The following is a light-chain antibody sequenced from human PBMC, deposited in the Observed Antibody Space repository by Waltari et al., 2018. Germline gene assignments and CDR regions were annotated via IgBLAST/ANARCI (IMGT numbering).Light chain of an antibody. J-gene: IGLJ1*01. CDR3: QSYDSSLSGLYV. Sequence: QPVLTQPPSLSGAPGHRLPSSWPGIHPTTGERYQLPGHQQLPGTAPQLLIYANSQRPSGVPDRCSGSKSGTSASLAITGLQAEDEADYYCQSYDSSLSGLYVFGTGTKVTVL. CDR2: ANS. CDR1: HPTTGERYQ. V-gene: IGLV1-40*01.